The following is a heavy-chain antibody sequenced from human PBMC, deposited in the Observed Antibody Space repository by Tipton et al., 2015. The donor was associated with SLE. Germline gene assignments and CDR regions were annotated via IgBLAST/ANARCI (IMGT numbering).Heavy chain of an antibody. CDR1: GDSIRSSASHF. CDR2: IYFSGTT. CDR3: ARQYFFGSTGHYPHWYFDL. D-gene: IGHD2-8*02. Sequence: TLSLTCSVSGDSIRSSASHFWGWIRQPPGKGLEWIGSIYFSGTTYYNPSLKNRVTISVDTSRNQFSLEVNSVTAADTAVYYCARQYFFGSTGHYPHWYFDLWGRGTLVTVPS. V-gene: IGHV4-39*01. J-gene: IGHJ2*01.